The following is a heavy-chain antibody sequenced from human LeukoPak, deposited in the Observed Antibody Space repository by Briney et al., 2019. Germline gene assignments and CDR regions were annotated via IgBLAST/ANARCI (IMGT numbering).Heavy chain of an antibody. CDR3: AKKVSYGSGVSYGMDV. CDR2: ISYDGTNK. V-gene: IGHV3-30*18. J-gene: IGHJ6*02. D-gene: IGHD3-10*01. Sequence: GGSLRLSCAASGFTFSSYGMHWVRQAPGKGLEWVALISYDGTNKYYADSVKGRFTISGDNSKNTLYLQMNSLRAEDTAVYYCAKKVSYGSGVSYGMDVWGQGTTVTVSS. CDR1: GFTFSSYG.